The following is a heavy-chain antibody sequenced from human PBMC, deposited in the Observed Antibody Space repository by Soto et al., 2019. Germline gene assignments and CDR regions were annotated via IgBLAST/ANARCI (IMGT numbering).Heavy chain of an antibody. CDR3: TADIPNISANYGMDV. D-gene: IGHD6-25*01. CDR1: GFIFSNTW. Sequence: PGGSLRLSCAASGFIFSNTWINWIRQAPGKGLEWVGRIKTKIEGGTTNYAAPVKGRFTVSGDVSKNTVYLHMNSLRTEDTAVYYCTADIPNISANYGMDVWGQGTTVTVSS. J-gene: IGHJ6*02. CDR2: IKTKIEGGTT. V-gene: IGHV3-15*07.